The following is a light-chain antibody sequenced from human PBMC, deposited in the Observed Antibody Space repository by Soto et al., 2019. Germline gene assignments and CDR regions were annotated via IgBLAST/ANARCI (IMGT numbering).Light chain of an antibody. CDR1: SGHTSRA. Sequence: QLVLTQSPSASASLGASVKLTCTLSSGHTSRAIAWHQQQPEKGPRFLMKVDSDGSHSKGDGIPDRFSGSSSGAERYLTISSIQSDDEADYYCQVWGTGIRVFGGGTQLTVL. J-gene: IGLJ2*01. CDR3: QVWGTGIRV. V-gene: IGLV4-69*01. CDR2: VDSDGSH.